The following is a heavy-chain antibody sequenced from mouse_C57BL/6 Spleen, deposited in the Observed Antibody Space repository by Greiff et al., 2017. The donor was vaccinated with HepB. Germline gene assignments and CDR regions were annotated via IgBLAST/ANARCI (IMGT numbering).Heavy chain of an antibody. J-gene: IGHJ2*01. Sequence: EVKLMESGGGLVKPGGSLKLSCAASGFTFSSYAMSWVRQTPEKRLEWVATISDGGSYTYYPDNVKGRFTISRDNAKNNLYLQMSHLKSEDTAMYYCARGTLYYGLFDYWGQGTTLTVSS. CDR2: ISDGGSYT. D-gene: IGHD2-1*01. V-gene: IGHV5-4*03. CDR1: GFTFSSYA. CDR3: ARGTLYYGLFDY.